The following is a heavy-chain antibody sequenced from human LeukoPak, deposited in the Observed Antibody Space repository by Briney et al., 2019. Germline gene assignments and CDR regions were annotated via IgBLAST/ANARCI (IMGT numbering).Heavy chain of an antibody. J-gene: IGHJ4*02. CDR3: ATNAPDAEYGPPNH. V-gene: IGHV5-51*01. D-gene: IGHD1-14*01. CDR1: RYSFTSYW. Sequence: GESLKISCKDPRYSFTSYWICWVRQMPGTGLGCMGVIYPGDSDTRYSPSFQGQVTSSADKSISTAYLQWSSLKASGTAMYYFATNAPDAEYGPPNHRGQGTLVTVSS. CDR2: IYPGDSDT.